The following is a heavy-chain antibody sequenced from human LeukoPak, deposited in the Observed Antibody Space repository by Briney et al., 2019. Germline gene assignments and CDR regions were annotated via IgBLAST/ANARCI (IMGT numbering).Heavy chain of an antibody. J-gene: IGHJ6*02. D-gene: IGHD4-17*01. CDR3: ARLKAENGDFYYYSMDV. CDR1: GDSVSSNSAA. V-gene: IGHV6-1*01. Sequence: SQTLSLTCAISGDSVSSNSAAWNWIRQSPSRGLEWLGRTYYRSKWYNDYAVSAKSRITIKGDTSNNQFSLQLNSVTPEDTAVYYCARLKAENGDFYYYSMDVWGQGTTVSVSS. CDR2: TYYRSKWYN.